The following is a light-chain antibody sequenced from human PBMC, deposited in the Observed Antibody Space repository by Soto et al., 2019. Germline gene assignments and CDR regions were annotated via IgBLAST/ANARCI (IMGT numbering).Light chain of an antibody. CDR2: EGS. CDR1: SSDVGSYNS. CDR3: CSYAGNPYV. J-gene: IGLJ1*01. Sequence: QSALTQPASVSGSPGQSIAISCTGTSSDVGSYNSVSWYQQHPGKAPKLMIYEGSKRPSGVSDRFSGSKSGITASLTISGLQAEDEADDYCCSYAGNPYVFGTGTKLTVL. V-gene: IGLV2-23*01.